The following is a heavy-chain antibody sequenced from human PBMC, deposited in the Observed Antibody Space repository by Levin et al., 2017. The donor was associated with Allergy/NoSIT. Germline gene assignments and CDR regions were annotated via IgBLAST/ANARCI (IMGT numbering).Heavy chain of an antibody. J-gene: IGHJ4*02. CDR2: IKQDGSEK. Sequence: GESLKISCAASGFTFSNYWMSWVRQAPGKGLEWVANIKQDGSEKYHVDSVKGRFTLSRDNAKNSLYLQMNSLRAEDTAVYYCARGGGDSGPYYFDYWGQGTLVTVSS. D-gene: IGHD2-21*01. CDR1: GFTFSNYW. CDR3: ARGGGDSGPYYFDY. V-gene: IGHV3-7*04.